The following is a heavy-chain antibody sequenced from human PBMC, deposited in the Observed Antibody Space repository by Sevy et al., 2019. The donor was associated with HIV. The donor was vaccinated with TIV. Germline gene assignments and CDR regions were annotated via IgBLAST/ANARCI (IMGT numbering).Heavy chain of an antibody. CDR1: GYTLNEFA. D-gene: IGHD3-22*01. CDR3: AITLEYYSDNSGYFDY. J-gene: IGHJ4*02. CDR2: FDPEDGET. Sequence: GPSVKVSCKISGYTLNEFAMHWVRQAPGKGLQWMGTFDPEDGETIYAQKFQGRFAMTEAPSTDTAYMELSSLRSEDTAVYYCAITLEYYSDNSGYFDYWGQGTLVTVSS. V-gene: IGHV1-24*01.